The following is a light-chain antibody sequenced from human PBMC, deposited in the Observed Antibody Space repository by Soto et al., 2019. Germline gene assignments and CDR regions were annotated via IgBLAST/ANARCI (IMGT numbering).Light chain of an antibody. CDR1: QSISDW. V-gene: IGKV1-5*01. Sequence: QMTQSPSTLSASVGDRVTITCRASQSISDWLAWLQQKPGQAPRLLIYDASSLQSGVPSRFSGSGSGTEFTLTINSLQPDDFASYFCQQYSNYSATFGQGTK. CDR2: DAS. J-gene: IGKJ1*01. CDR3: QQYSNYSAT.